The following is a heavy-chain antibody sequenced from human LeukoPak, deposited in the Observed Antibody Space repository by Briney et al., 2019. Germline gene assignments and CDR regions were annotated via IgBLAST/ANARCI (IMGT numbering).Heavy chain of an antibody. J-gene: IGHJ3*01. D-gene: IGHD4-17*01. CDR1: GFTFSNYW. Sequence: GGSLRLSCAASGFTFSNYWMHWVRQAPGKGLVWVSLINSDGSSTNYADSVKGRFTIYRDNAKNTLYLQMNSLRAEDTDVYYCARDYGDAFDVWGQGTMVTVSS. CDR2: INSDGSST. CDR3: ARDYGDAFDV. V-gene: IGHV3-74*01.